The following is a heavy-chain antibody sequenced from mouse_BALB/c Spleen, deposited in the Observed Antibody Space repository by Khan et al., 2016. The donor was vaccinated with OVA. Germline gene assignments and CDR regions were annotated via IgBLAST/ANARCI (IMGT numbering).Heavy chain of an antibody. CDR2: INPSSAYT. J-gene: IGHJ3*01. CDR1: GYTFTSYT. Sequence: QVQLQQSGAELARPGASMKMSCKASGYTFTSYTMHWVKQRPGQGLEWIGYINPSSAYTNYNQKFKDKATLTADKSSSTAHMQLSSLTSEDSAVYYCASERAYYRNDGWFAYWGQGTLVTVSA. D-gene: IGHD2-14*01. CDR3: ASERAYYRNDGWFAY. V-gene: IGHV1-4*01.